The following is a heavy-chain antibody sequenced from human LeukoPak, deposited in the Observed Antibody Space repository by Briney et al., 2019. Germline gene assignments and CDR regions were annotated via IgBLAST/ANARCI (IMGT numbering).Heavy chain of an antibody. CDR1: GFTFSDSA. CDR2: ISGDSRYI. CDR3: ARAPTVLVGYCSSSSCQADY. V-gene: IGHV3-21*01. J-gene: IGHJ4*02. Sequence: PGRSLRLSCAASGFTFSDSALHWVRQAPGKGLEWVSAISGDSRYIYYADSVRGRFTISRDNAENSLYLQMNSLRVEDTAVYYCARAPTVLVGYCSSSSCQADYWGQGNLVTVSS. D-gene: IGHD2-2*01.